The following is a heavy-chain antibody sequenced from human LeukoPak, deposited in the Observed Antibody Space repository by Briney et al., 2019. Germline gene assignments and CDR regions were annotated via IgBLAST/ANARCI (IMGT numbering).Heavy chain of an antibody. Sequence: PSETLSLTCTVSGGSISSYYWSWIRQPPGKGLEWIGYIYYSGSTNYNPSLKSRVTISVDTSKNQFSLKLSSVTAADTAVYYCARASWSSGWYEAAYYFDYWGQGTLVTVSS. D-gene: IGHD6-19*01. CDR1: GGSISSYY. V-gene: IGHV4-59*01. J-gene: IGHJ4*02. CDR2: IYYSGST. CDR3: ARASWSSGWYEAAYYFDY.